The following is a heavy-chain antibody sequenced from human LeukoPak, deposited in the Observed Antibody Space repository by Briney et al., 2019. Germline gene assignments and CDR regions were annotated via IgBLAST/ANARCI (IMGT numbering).Heavy chain of an antibody. V-gene: IGHV3-74*01. CDR2: IKYDGSST. Sequence: GGSLRLSCVASGFTFSSYWMHWVRQVPGKGLVWVSRIKYDGSSTSYADSVKGRFTISRDNAKNTLYLQMNSLRAEDTAVYYCAKDGAFYGDYFFDYWGQGTLVTVSS. D-gene: IGHD4-17*01. J-gene: IGHJ4*02. CDR1: GFTFSSYW. CDR3: AKDGAFYGDYFFDY.